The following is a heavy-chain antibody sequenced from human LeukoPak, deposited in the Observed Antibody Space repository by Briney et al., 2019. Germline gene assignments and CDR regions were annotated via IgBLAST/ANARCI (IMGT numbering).Heavy chain of an antibody. CDR3: AKLPYSGYDWVSYFDY. D-gene: IGHD5-12*01. J-gene: IGHJ4*02. V-gene: IGHV3-23*01. CDR2: ITGSGGST. Sequence: GGSLRLSCAVSGFTFSSYAVSWVRQAPGKGLEWVSSITGSGGSTYYADSVKGRFTISRDTSKNTLYLQMNSLRAEDTAVYYCAKLPYSGYDWVSYFDYWGQGTLVTASS. CDR1: GFTFSSYA.